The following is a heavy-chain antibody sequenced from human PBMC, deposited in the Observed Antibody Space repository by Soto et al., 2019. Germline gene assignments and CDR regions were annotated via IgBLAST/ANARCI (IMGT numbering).Heavy chain of an antibody. CDR1: GYTFTSYA. CDR3: ARAVTTVTHSDY. Sequence: ASVKVSCKASGYTFTSYAMHWVRQAPGQRLEWMGWINAGNGNTKYSQKFQGRVTITRDTSASTAYMELSSLRSEDTAVYYCARAVTTVTHSDYWGQGTLVTVSS. V-gene: IGHV1-3*01. J-gene: IGHJ4*02. CDR2: INAGNGNT. D-gene: IGHD4-17*01.